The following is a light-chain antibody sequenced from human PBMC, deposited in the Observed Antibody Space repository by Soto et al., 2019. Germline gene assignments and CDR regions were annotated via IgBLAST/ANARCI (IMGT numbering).Light chain of an antibody. V-gene: IGLV2-14*03. CDR1: SSDVGGYNY. Sequence: QSVLTQPASVSGSPGQSITTSCTGTSSDVGGYNYVSWYQQHPGNAPKLMIYDVSNRPSGVSNRFSGSKSGNTASLTISGLQAEDEADYYCSSYTSTSTYVFGTGTKVTVL. J-gene: IGLJ1*01. CDR3: SSYTSTSTYV. CDR2: DVS.